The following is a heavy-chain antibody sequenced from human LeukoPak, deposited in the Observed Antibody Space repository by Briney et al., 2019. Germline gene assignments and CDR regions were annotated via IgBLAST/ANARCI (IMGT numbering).Heavy chain of an antibody. CDR3: ARAVGRSSSWSPIPGGDFDY. D-gene: IGHD6-13*01. CDR1: GFTFSSYE. CDR2: ISSSGSTI. J-gene: IGHJ4*02. V-gene: IGHV3-48*03. Sequence: GGSLRLSCAASGFTFSSYEMNWVRQAPGKGLEWVSYISSSGSTIYYADSVKGRFTISRDNAKNSLYLQMNSPRAEDTAVYYCARAVGRSSSWSPIPGGDFDYWGQGTLVTVSS.